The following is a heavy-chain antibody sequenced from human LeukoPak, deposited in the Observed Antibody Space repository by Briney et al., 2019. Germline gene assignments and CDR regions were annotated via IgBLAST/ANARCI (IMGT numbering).Heavy chain of an antibody. CDR2: ISGDGITT. CDR1: GFTFNRYA. CDR3: AKDHVYGGADD. D-gene: IGHD4-23*01. Sequence: GESLRLSCAASGFTFNRYAMHWVRQAPGKGLEWVGLISGDGITTYYLDSVKGRFTISRDNSKNSLYLHMNSLRSEDTALYYCAKDHVYGGADDWGQGTLVTVSS. J-gene: IGHJ4*02. V-gene: IGHV3-43*02.